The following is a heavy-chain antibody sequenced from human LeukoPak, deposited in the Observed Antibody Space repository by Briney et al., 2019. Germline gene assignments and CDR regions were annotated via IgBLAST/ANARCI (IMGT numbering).Heavy chain of an antibody. V-gene: IGHV4-30-2*01. CDR2: IYHSGST. D-gene: IGHD4-11*01. J-gene: IGHJ3*02. CDR3: ARESAVTTDALDI. Sequence: ASQTLSLTCAVSGGSISSGGYSWSWIRQPPGKGLEWIGYIYHSGSTYYNPSLKSRVTISVDRSKNQFSLKLSSVTAADTAVYYCARESAVTTDALDIWGQGTMVTVSS. CDR1: GGSISSGGYS.